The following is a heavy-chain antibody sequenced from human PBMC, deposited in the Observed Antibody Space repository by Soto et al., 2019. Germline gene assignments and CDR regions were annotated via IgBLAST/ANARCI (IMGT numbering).Heavy chain of an antibody. V-gene: IGHV3-7*01. CDR2: IKEDGSEE. CDR1: GFTFNTYW. CDR3: VRSFSFDWLLFTLDY. Sequence: QLVESGGGLVQPGGSLRLSCATSGFTFNTYWMTWVRQAPGKGLEWVANIKEDGSEENYVDSVKGRFTMSRDNGKNSLFLQMLRLRREDSAVYYCVRSFSFDWLLFTLDYWGQGTMVSVSS. D-gene: IGHD3-9*01. J-gene: IGHJ4*02.